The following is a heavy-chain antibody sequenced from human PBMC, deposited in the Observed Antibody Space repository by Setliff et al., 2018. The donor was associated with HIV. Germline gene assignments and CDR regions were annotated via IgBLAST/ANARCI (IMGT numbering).Heavy chain of an antibody. CDR3: AKKTAAYTSGSWLHY. J-gene: IGHJ4*02. CDR1: GFTFTSYA. V-gene: IGHV3-23*01. Sequence: GGSLRLSCAASGFTFTSYAMTWVRQAPGKGLECVAVISGSGGDTYYADSVKGWFVISREKSKSTLYLQMNSLRAEDTAVYYCAKKTAAYTSGSWLHYWGQGTLVTVSS. D-gene: IGHD3-10*01. CDR2: ISGSGGDT.